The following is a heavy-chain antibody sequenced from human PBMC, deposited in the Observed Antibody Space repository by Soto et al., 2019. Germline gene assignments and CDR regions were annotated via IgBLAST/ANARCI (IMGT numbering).Heavy chain of an antibody. J-gene: IGHJ4*02. CDR1: GESVSSNSAA. D-gene: IGHD6-19*01. Sequence: SQTLSLTCAISGESVSSNSAAWNWFRQSPSRGLEWLGRTYYRSKWYNDYAVSVKSRIIINPDTSKNQFSLQLNSVTPEDTAIYYCTRALSGSGPDSWGQGTLVTVSS. V-gene: IGHV6-1*01. CDR2: TYYRSKWYN. CDR3: TRALSGSGPDS.